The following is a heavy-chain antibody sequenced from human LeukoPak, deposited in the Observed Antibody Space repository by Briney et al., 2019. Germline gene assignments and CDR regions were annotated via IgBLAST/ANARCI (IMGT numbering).Heavy chain of an antibody. Sequence: PSQTLSLTCTVSGGSISSGGYYCSWIRQHPGNGLEWIGYIYYSGSTYYNPSLKSRVTISVDTSKNQLSLKLSSVPAADTAVYYCTNYDFWSGYHRWGQGTLVTVSS. V-gene: IGHV4-31*03. CDR3: TNYDFWSGYHR. CDR2: IYYSGST. CDR1: GGSISSGGYY. J-gene: IGHJ4*02. D-gene: IGHD3-3*01.